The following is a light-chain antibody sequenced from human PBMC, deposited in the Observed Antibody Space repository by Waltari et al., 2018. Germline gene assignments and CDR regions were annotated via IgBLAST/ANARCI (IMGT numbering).Light chain of an antibody. CDR2: AAS. Sequence: DIQMTQSPSSLSASVGDRVTITCRASQTIGSYVNWYQQKPGKAPSLLVYAASMLKSGVPSRFTGRGSGTDFSLTISSLQPEDFATYFCQQTYRAPQTFGQGTRLEI. V-gene: IGKV1-39*01. CDR3: QQTYRAPQT. CDR1: QTIGSY. J-gene: IGKJ2*01.